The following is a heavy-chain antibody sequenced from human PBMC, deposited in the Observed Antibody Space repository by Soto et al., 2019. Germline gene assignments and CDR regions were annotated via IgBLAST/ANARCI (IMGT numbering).Heavy chain of an antibody. CDR2: ISGSGGST. Sequence: GGSLRLSCAASGFTFSNYAVTWVRQAPGKGLEWVSAISGSGGSTYYADSVKGRFTISRDNSKNTLYLQMNSLRAEDTAVYYCAKVPVLRYFDWPLLDYWGQGTLVTVSS. CDR3: AKVPVLRYFDWPLLDY. D-gene: IGHD3-9*01. CDR1: GFTFSNYA. V-gene: IGHV3-23*01. J-gene: IGHJ4*02.